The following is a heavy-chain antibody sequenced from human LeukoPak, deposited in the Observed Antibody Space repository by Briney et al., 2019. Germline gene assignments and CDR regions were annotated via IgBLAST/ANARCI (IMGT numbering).Heavy chain of an antibody. V-gene: IGHV1-18*01. D-gene: IGHD3-10*01. CDR3: ARSQGYYYGSGSYLPPFDY. CDR1: GYTFTSYG. J-gene: IGHJ4*02. CDR2: ISAYNGNT. Sequence: GASVKVSCKASGYTFTSYGISWVRQAPGQGLEWMGWISAYNGNTNYAQKLQGRVTMTTDTSTSTAYMELRSLRSDDTAVYYCARSQGYYYGSGSYLPPFDYWGQGTLVTVSS.